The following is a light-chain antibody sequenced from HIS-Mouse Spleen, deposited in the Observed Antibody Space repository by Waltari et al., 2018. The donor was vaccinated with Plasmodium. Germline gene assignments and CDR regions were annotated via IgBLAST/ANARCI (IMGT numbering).Light chain of an antibody. CDR2: EDS. CDR1: ALPKKY. Sequence: SYELTQPPSVSVSPGQTARITCPGDALPKKYAYWYQQKSGQAPVLVIYEDSKRPSGIPEVFSGSSSGTMATLTISGAQLEDEADYYCYSTDSSGNHRVFGGGTKLTVL. V-gene: IGLV3-10*01. CDR3: YSTDSSGNHRV. J-gene: IGLJ3*02.